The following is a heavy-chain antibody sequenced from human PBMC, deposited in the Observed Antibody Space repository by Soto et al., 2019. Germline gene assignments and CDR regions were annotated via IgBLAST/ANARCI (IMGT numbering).Heavy chain of an antibody. CDR1: GFTFSNYA. CDR3: AKEGGIVVVQAAPEFSNGMDV. CDR2: ISASAGST. V-gene: IGHV3-23*01. J-gene: IGHJ6*02. Sequence: GGSLRLSCAASGFTFSNYAMSWVRQAPGKGLECVSAISASAGSTYYADSVKGRFTISRDNSKNRLYLQMNSLRAEDTAVYYCAKEGGIVVVQAAPEFSNGMDVWGQGTTVTVSS. D-gene: IGHD2-2*01.